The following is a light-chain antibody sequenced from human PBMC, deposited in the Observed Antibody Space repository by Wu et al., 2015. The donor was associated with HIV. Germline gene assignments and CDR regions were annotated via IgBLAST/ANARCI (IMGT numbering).Light chain of an antibody. J-gene: IGKJ2*03. CDR1: QSVSSSY. CDR2: GAS. V-gene: IGKV3D-15*01. CDR3: QQYNNWPYS. Sequence: EIVLTQSPGTLSLSPGERATLSCRASQSVSSSYLAWYQQKPGQAPRLLIYGASSRATGIPARFSGSGSGTAFTLTISSLQSEDFAVYYCQQYNNWPYSFGQGTKLEIK.